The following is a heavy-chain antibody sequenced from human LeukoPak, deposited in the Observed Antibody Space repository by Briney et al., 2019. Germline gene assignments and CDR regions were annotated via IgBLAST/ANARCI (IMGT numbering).Heavy chain of an antibody. CDR2: IYYSGST. CDR1: GGSISSSSYY. V-gene: IGHV4-39*01. J-gene: IGHJ3*02. CDR3: ARWDTTVTDAFDI. D-gene: IGHD4-17*01. Sequence: SETLSLTCSVSGGSISSSSYYWGWIRQPPGKGLEWIGTIYYSGSTYYNPSLKSRVTISVDTSKNQFSLKLSSVTAADTAVYYCARWDTTVTDAFDIWGQGTMVTVSS.